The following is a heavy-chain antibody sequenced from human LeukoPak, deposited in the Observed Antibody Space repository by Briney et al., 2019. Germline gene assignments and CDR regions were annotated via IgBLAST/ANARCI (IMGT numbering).Heavy chain of an antibody. Sequence: SETLSLTCAVYGGSFSVYYWSWIRQPPGKGLEWIGEINHSGSTNYNPSLKSRVTISVDKSKNQFSLKLSSVTAADTAVYYCARESRELEAVGFDYWGQGTLVTVSS. CDR3: ARESRELEAVGFDY. CDR2: INHSGST. V-gene: IGHV4-34*01. J-gene: IGHJ4*02. D-gene: IGHD3-10*01. CDR1: GGSFSVYY.